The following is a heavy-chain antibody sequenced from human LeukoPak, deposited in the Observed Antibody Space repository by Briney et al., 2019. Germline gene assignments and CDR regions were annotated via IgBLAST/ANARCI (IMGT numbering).Heavy chain of an antibody. CDR3: ARDQRNGYYFYYGMDV. J-gene: IGHJ6*01. CDR2: INSLTGNV. V-gene: IGHV1-3*01. CDR1: GYAFTGYY. Sequence: ASVKVSCKASGYAFTGYYMHWVRQAPGQGLEWLGWINSLTGNVKYSQKFQGRLTITRDTSATTTYMELSSLGPEDTAVYFCARDQRNGYYFYYGMDVWGQGTTVSVSS. D-gene: IGHD2-8*01.